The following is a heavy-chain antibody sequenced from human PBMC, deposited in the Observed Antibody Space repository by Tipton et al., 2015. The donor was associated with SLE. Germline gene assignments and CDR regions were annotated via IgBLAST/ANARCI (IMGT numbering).Heavy chain of an antibody. Sequence: SLRLSCAASGFTFSSYPIYWVRQAPGKGLEWVAVISSDGSNKNYADSVKGRFTISRDNSKIMVYLEANGLRTEDTALYYCARDGFIVVVPAFDYWGQGTLVTVSS. CDR3: ARDGFIVVVPAFDY. CDR2: ISSDGSNK. V-gene: IGHV3-30*04. CDR1: GFTFSSYP. D-gene: IGHD2-2*01. J-gene: IGHJ4*02.